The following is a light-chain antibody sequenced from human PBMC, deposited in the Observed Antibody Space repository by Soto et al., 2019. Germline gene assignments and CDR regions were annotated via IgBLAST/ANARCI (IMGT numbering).Light chain of an antibody. J-gene: IGLJ3*02. CDR1: SSDVGGYNY. CDR3: SSRATSTRV. Sequence: QSALTQPPSASGSPGQSVTICCTGTSSDVGGYNYVSWYQQHPGKAPKLMIYEVTKRPSGVPDRFSGSKSGNTASLTVSGLQADDEADYYCSSRATSTRVFGGGTQLTVL. CDR2: EVT. V-gene: IGLV2-8*01.